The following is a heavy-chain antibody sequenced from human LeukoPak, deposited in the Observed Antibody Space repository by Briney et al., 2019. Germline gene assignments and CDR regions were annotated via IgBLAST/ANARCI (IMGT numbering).Heavy chain of an antibody. D-gene: IGHD3-22*01. V-gene: IGHV3-23*01. J-gene: IGHJ4*02. CDR3: ANTSPAGKQPPIYDSNLYFDY. Sequence: PGGSLRLSCAASGFTFSSYAMSWVRQAPGKGLEWVSAISGSGGSTYYADSVKGRFTISRDNSKNTLYLQMNSLRAEDTAVYYCANTSPAGKQPPIYDSNLYFDYWGQGTLVTVSS. CDR2: ISGSGGST. CDR1: GFTFSSYA.